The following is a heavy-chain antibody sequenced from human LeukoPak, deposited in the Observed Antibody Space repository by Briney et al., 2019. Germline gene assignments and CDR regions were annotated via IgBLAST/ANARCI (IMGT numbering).Heavy chain of an antibody. CDR2: IYYSGST. CDR1: DGSSISSS. J-gene: IGHJ5*02. V-gene: IGHV4-59*08. Sequence: SETLSLTCTVSDGSSISSSWNWIRQPPGKGLEWIGYIYYSGSTKYNPSLESRVTISVDTSKNQISLNLRSVTAADTAIYYCARRQQTGGDNGLHNWFNPWGQGTLVTVSS. D-gene: IGHD2-21*01. CDR3: ARRQQTGGDNGLHNWFNP.